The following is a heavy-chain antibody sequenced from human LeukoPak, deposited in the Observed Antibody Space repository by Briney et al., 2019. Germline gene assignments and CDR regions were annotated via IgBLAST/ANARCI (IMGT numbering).Heavy chain of an antibody. CDR2: IRYDGSNK. V-gene: IGHV3-30*02. J-gene: IGHJ4*02. Sequence: VQPGGSLRLSCAASGFTFSSYGMHWVRQAPGKGLEWVAFIRYDGSNKYYADSVKGRFTISRDNSKNTLYLQMNSLRAEDTAVYYCAKDGSKGYDILTGYYTDRVYFDYWGQGTLVTVSS. D-gene: IGHD3-9*01. CDR1: GFTFSSYG. CDR3: AKDGSKGYDILTGYYTDRVYFDY.